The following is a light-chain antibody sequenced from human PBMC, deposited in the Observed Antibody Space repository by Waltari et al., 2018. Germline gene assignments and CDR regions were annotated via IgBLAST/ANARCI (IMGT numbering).Light chain of an antibody. CDR3: QQYSSFPYT. CDR1: RDISTY. Sequence: DIQMTQSPSSLSASVGDRVTITCRASRDISTYLAWFQQKPGKPPKPLIYGVSSLQSGVPLKFSGSGSGTDFTLTISSLQPEDFATYYCQQYSSFPYTFGQGTKLEIK. J-gene: IGKJ2*01. V-gene: IGKV1-16*02. CDR2: GVS.